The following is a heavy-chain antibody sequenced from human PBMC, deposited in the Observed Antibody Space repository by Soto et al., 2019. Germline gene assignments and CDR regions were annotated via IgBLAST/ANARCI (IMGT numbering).Heavy chain of an antibody. CDR1: GFTFSSFA. D-gene: IGHD3-16*01. Sequence: GGSLRLSCAVSGFTFSSFAMSWVRQAPGKGLEWVSVISSSGGTTYYADSVKGRFTISRDNSKNTLYLQMNSLRAEDTAVYYCARDYSYACDEWGQGTLGTVSS. J-gene: IGHJ4*02. CDR2: ISSSGGTT. CDR3: ARDYSYACDE. V-gene: IGHV3-23*01.